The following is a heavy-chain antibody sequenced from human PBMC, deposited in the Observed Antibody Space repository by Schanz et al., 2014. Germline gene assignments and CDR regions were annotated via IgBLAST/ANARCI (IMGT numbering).Heavy chain of an antibody. J-gene: IGHJ4*02. CDR1: GFSFSRYG. D-gene: IGHD3-16*01. V-gene: IGHV3-30*18. Sequence: QIQLVESGGGVVQPGTSLRLSCTISGFSFSRYGMHWVRQAPGKGLEWVAVISSDETVTYYVDSVKGRFTISRDNSKNTLYLQMSSLKTEDTAVYYCAKIGYGGLLNYYIDHWGQGTLVTV. CDR2: ISSDETVT. CDR3: AKIGYGGLLNYYIDH.